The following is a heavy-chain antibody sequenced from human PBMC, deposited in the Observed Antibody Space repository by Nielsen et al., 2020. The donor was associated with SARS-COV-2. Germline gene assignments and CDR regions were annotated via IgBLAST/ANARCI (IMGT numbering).Heavy chain of an antibody. D-gene: IGHD6-19*01. J-gene: IGHJ2*01. V-gene: IGHV3-11*05. CDR2: ISSSSSYT. Sequence: GESLKISCAASGFTFSDYYMSWIRQAPGKGLEWVSYISSSSSYTNYADSVKGRFTISRDDAKNSLYLQMNSLRAEDTAVYYCARVAGTPPVSYSYFDLWGRGTLATVSS. CDR1: GFTFSDYY. CDR3: ARVAGTPPVSYSYFDL.